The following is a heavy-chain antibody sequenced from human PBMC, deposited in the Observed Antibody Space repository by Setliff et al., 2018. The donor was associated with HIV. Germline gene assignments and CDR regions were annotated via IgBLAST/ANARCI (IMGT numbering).Heavy chain of an antibody. Sequence: GGSLRLSCAASGFSFNGYSMTWVRQAPGKGLEWVANIKQDGSEKYYVDSVKGRFTISRDNAKNTPYLQMNSLRAEDTGVYYCHSGYDTEEQSYFDYWGQGTLVTVSS. D-gene: IGHD5-12*01. CDR3: HSGYDTEEQSYFDY. J-gene: IGHJ4*02. CDR2: IKQDGSEK. V-gene: IGHV3-7*01. CDR1: GFSFNGYS.